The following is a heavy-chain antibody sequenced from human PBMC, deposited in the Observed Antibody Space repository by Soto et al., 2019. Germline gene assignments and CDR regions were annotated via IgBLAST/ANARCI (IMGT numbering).Heavy chain of an antibody. CDR1: GFTFSRYG. V-gene: IGHV3-33*01. J-gene: IGHJ3*02. Sequence: QVQLVESGGGVVQPGRSLRLSCAASGFTFSRYGMNWVRQAPGKGLEWVAGIGYDGSSQYYADSVKGLLTIFRDNSKNTLSVQMNNLRVEDTALYYCARDMVSYSGYGDAFDIWGQGTMVTVSS. CDR3: ARDMVSYSGYGDAFDI. CDR2: IGYDGSSQ. D-gene: IGHD5-12*01.